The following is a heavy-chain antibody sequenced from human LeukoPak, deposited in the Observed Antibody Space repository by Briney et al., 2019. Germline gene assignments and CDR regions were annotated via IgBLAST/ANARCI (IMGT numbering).Heavy chain of an antibody. CDR2: IYYSGST. J-gene: IGHJ4*02. D-gene: IGHD6-13*01. CDR1: GGSISSGDYY. Sequence: SETLSLTCTVSGGSISSGDYYWSWIRQPPGKGLEWIGYIYYSGSTYYNPSLKSRVTISVDTSKSQFSLKLSSVTAADTAVYYCASQGIAAAGTAFDYWGQGTLVTVSS. V-gene: IGHV4-30-4*08. CDR3: ASQGIAAAGTAFDY.